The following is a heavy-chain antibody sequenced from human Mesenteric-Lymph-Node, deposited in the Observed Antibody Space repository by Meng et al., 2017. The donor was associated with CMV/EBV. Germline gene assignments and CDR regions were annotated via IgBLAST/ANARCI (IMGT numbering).Heavy chain of an antibody. CDR3: ARGKGTFGVMDV. Sequence: GGSLRLSCAASGFTFDDYAMHWVRQAPGKGLEWVSGISWNSGSIGYADSVKGRFTISRDNAKNSLYLQMNSLRAEDTAVYYCARGKGTFGVMDVWGQGTTVTVSS. D-gene: IGHD3-10*01. J-gene: IGHJ6*02. V-gene: IGHV3-9*01. CDR1: GFTFDDYA. CDR2: ISWNSGSI.